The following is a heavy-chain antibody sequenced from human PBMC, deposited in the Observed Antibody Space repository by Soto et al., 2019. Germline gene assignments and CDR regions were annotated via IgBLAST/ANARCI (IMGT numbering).Heavy chain of an antibody. CDR1: GFTFSSYS. CDR3: ARAGSSWYDGMDV. J-gene: IGHJ6*02. Sequence: PGGSLRLSCAASGFTFSSYSMNWVRQAPGKGLEWVSSISSSSSYIYYADSVKGRFTISRDNAKNSLYLQMNSLRAEDTAVYYCARAGSSWYDGMDVWGQGTTVTVSS. V-gene: IGHV3-21*01. D-gene: IGHD6-13*01. CDR2: ISSSSSYI.